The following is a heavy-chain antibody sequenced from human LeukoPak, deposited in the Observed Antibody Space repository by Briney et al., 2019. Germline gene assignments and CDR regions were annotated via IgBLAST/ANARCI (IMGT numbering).Heavy chain of an antibody. Sequence: ASVTVSCKASGYTFRNYAMHWVRPAPGQRLEWMGWVHVGNGDTRYSQNFQGRVTITRDTSASTAYMELSSLRSEDTAVYYCARDLFVAAAPFDPWGQGTLVTVSS. V-gene: IGHV1-3*01. CDR1: GYTFRNYA. J-gene: IGHJ5*02. CDR2: VHVGNGDT. D-gene: IGHD6-13*01. CDR3: ARDLFVAAAPFDP.